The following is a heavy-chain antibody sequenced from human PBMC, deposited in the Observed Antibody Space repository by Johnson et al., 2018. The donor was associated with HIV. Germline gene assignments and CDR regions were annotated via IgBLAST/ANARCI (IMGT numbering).Heavy chain of an antibody. V-gene: IGHV3-9*01. Sequence: VQLVESGGGLVQPGRSLRLSCAASGFTFDDYAMHWVRQAPGKGLEWVSGISWNSGSIGYADSVKGRFTISRDNAKNSLYLQMNSLGAEDTALYYCAKDIALRYYYVLRGAFDIWGQGTMVTVSS. CDR3: AKDIALRYYYVLRGAFDI. CDR2: ISWNSGSI. J-gene: IGHJ3*02. CDR1: GFTFDDYA. D-gene: IGHD3-10*02.